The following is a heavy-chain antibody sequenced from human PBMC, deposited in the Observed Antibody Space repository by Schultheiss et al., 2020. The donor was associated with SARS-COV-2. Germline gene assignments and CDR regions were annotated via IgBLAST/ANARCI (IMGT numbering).Heavy chain of an antibody. CDR1: GFTFSSYA. J-gene: IGHJ6*02. CDR3: ARGGLRSRYGMDV. D-gene: IGHD5-12*01. CDR2: ISSNGGST. Sequence: SCSASGFTFSSYAMHWVRQAPGKGLEYVSAISSNGGSTYYADSVKGRFTISRDNPKNTLYLQMNSLRAEDTAVYYCARGGLRSRYGMDVWGQGTTVTVSS. V-gene: IGHV3-64*04.